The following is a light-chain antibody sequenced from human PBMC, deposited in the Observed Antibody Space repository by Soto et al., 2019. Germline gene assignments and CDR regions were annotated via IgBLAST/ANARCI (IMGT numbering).Light chain of an antibody. J-gene: IGLJ1*01. V-gene: IGLV2-14*01. CDR3: SSYTTSGSLFYV. CDR1: SSDIGGYNY. Sequence: QSALTQHASVSGSPGQSITISCTGASSDIGGYNYVSWYQHHPGKAPKLLIYEVTNRPSGVSNRFSGSKSGKTASLTISGLQAEDEADYYCSSYTTSGSLFYVFGTGTKVTVL. CDR2: EVT.